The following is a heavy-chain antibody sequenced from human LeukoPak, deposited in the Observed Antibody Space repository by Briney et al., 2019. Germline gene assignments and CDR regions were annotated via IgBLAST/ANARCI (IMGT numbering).Heavy chain of an antibody. Sequence: GGSLRLSCAASGFTFSSYSMNWVRQAPGKGLEWVSAIGTAGDTYYPGSVKGRFTISRENAKNSLYLQMNSLRAGDTAVYYCARDLDFDYWGQGTLVTVSS. CDR1: GFTFSSYS. CDR3: ARDLDFDY. CDR2: IGTAGDT. V-gene: IGHV3-13*01. J-gene: IGHJ4*02.